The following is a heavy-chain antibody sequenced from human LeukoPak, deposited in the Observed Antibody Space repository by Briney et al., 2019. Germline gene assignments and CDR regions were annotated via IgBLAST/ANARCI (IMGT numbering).Heavy chain of an antibody. CDR3: ARGPIVVVPAALNWFDP. J-gene: IGHJ5*02. V-gene: IGHV3-21*01. CDR1: GFTVSSNY. Sequence: GGSLRLSCAASGFTVSSNYMSWVRQAPGKGLEWVSSISSSSSYIYYADSVKGRFTISRDNAKNSLYLQMNSLRAEDTAVYYCARGPIVVVPAALNWFDPWGQGTLVTVSS. CDR2: ISSSSSYI. D-gene: IGHD2-2*01.